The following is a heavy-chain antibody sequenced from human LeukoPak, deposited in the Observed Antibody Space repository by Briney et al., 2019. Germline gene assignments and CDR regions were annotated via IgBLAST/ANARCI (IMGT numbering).Heavy chain of an antibody. CDR1: GGSFTSST. J-gene: IGHJ4*02. Sequence: ASVKVSCKASGGSFTSSTFSWVRQAPGQGLEWMGWISACNGNTNYAQKLQGRVTMTTDTSTSTAYMELRSLRSDDTAVYYCARDRDYDFWSGYSVYWGQGTLVTVSS. CDR2: ISACNGNT. V-gene: IGHV1-18*01. CDR3: ARDRDYDFWSGYSVY. D-gene: IGHD3-3*01.